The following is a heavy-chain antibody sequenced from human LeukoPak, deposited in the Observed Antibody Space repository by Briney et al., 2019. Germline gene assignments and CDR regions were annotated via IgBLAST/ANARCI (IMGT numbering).Heavy chain of an antibody. CDR3: ARGSAAGTFDY. Sequence: GGSLRLSCAASGFTFSSYRMNWVRQSPGKGLEWVSSISSSSSYIYYADSVKGRFTISRDNAKNSLYLQMNSLRAEDTAVYYCARGSAAGTFDYWGQGTLVTVSS. V-gene: IGHV3-21*01. CDR2: ISSSSSYI. D-gene: IGHD6-13*01. J-gene: IGHJ4*02. CDR1: GFTFSSYR.